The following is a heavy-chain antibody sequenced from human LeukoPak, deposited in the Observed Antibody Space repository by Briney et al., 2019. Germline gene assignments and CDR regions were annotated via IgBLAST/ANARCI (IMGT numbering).Heavy chain of an antibody. Sequence: PGGSLRLSCAASGFTFSAYSMNWVRQAPGRGLEWVSAISGSGGSTYYADSVKGRFTISRDNSKNTLYLQMNSLRAEDTAVYYCAKLVDYNPFDYWGQGTLVTVSS. CDR3: AKLVDYNPFDY. CDR1: GFTFSAYS. CDR2: ISGSGGST. J-gene: IGHJ4*02. D-gene: IGHD4-11*01. V-gene: IGHV3-23*01.